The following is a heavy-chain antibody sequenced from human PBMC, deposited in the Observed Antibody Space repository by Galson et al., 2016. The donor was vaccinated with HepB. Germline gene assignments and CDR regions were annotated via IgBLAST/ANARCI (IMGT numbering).Heavy chain of an antibody. CDR2: IYYSGST. CDR3: ARQKELVDCLDP. D-gene: IGHD2-15*01. J-gene: IGHJ5*02. Sequence: TLSLTCTVSGGSISSSSYYWGWIRPPPGKGLEWIGSIYYSGSTYYNPSLKSRVTISVDTSKNQFSLRLDSVIAADTAVYYCARQKELVDCLDPWGQGTLVTVSS. CDR1: GGSISSSSYY. V-gene: IGHV4-39*01.